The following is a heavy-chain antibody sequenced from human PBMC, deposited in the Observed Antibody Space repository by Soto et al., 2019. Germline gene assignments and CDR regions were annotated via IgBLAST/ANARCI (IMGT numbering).Heavy chain of an antibody. J-gene: IGHJ3*02. CDR3: ATVGDIVLVPAAPDAFDI. CDR1: GYPLTELS. CDR2: FDPEDGET. D-gene: IGHD2-2*01. V-gene: IGHV1-24*01. Sequence: GXSVKVSCKVSGYPLTELSMHLLRHSPGKGLEWMGGFDPEDGETIYAQKFQGRVTMTEDTSTDTAYMELSSLRSEDTDVYYCATVGDIVLVPAAPDAFDIWGQGTMVTVSS.